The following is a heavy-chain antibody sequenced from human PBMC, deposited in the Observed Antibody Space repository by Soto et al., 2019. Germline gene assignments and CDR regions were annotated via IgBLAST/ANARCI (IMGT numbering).Heavy chain of an antibody. D-gene: IGHD3-16*02. J-gene: IGHJ4*02. V-gene: IGHV1-2*02. Sequence: SVKVSCKASGYTFPDYNMHWVRQAPGQGLEWMGWINPNSGGANYAQNFQGRVTMTRDTSINTAYMELSGLRSDDTAVFYCAREGDYDYAWGTYRPFDYWGQGTLVTVS. CDR2: INPNSGGA. CDR1: GYTFPDYN. CDR3: AREGDYDYAWGTYRPFDY.